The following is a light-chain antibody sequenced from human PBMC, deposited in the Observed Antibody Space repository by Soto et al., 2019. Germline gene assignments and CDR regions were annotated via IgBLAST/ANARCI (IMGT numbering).Light chain of an antibody. CDR3: SSYTTLSTYV. CDR2: DVT. V-gene: IGLV2-14*03. Sequence: QSVLTQPASVSGSPGQSITISCTGTSSDVGAYNYVSWYQQHPGKAPKLMIYDVTNRPSGVSNRFSGSKSGYTASLTISGLQAEDEADYYCSSYTTLSTYVFGTGTKVTV. J-gene: IGLJ1*01. CDR1: SSDVGAYNY.